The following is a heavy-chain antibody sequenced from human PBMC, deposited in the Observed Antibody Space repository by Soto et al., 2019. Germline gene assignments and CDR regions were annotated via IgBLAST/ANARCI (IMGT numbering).Heavy chain of an antibody. V-gene: IGHV5-51*01. CDR2: XXXGDSXP. Sequence: GESLKISXXGSGYXXXXXXXXXXXQMXGKXLXWMXXXXXGDSXPRYSPSFQGQVTISADTSISTAYLQWSSLKASDTAMYYCARQEGIAVAGTGGDYYYYYYMDVWGKGTTVTVSS. J-gene: IGHJ6*03. CDR1: GYXXXXXX. D-gene: IGHD6-19*01. CDR3: ARQEGIAVAGTGGDYYYYYYMDV.